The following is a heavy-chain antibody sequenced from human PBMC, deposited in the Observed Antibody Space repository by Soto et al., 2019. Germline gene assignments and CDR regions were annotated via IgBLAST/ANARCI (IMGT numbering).Heavy chain of an antibody. CDR2: INAGNGNT. CDR3: EREFPDYGFDY. CDR1: GYTFTSYA. D-gene: IGHD3-10*01. J-gene: IGHJ4*02. Sequence: ASVKVSCKASGYTFTSYAMHWVRQAPGQRLEWMGWINAGNGNTKYSQKFQGRVTITRDTSASTAYMELSSLRSEDTAMYYCEREFPDYGFDYWGQGTLVTVSS. V-gene: IGHV1-3*01.